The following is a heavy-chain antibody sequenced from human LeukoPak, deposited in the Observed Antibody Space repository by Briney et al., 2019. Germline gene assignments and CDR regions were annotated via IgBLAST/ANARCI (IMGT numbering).Heavy chain of an antibody. D-gene: IGHD5-18*01. Sequence: PGGSLRLSCAASGFTFSSYAMHWVRQAPGKGLEWVAVISYDGSNKYYADSVKGRFTISRDNSKNTLYLQMNSLRAEDTAVYYCARDQGRYSYGRYWGQGTLVTVSS. V-gene: IGHV3-30-3*01. CDR1: GFTFSSYA. CDR2: ISYDGSNK. J-gene: IGHJ4*02. CDR3: ARDQGRYSYGRY.